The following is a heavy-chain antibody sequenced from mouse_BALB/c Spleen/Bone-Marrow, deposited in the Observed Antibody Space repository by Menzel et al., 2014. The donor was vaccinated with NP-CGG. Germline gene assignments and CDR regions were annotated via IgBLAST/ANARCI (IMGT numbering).Heavy chain of an antibody. CDR3: VRGNYGNYVDYFDF. CDR2: INSNGGST. CDR1: GFTFSSYG. J-gene: IGHJ2*01. D-gene: IGHD2-1*01. V-gene: IGHV5-6-3*01. Sequence: EVKLLESGGGLVQPGGSLKLSCAASGFTFSSYGTSWVRQTPDKRLELVATINSNGGSTYYPDSVKGRFTISRDTAKNTLYLQMSSLKSEETAMYYCVRGNYGNYVDYFDFWGQGTTLTVSS.